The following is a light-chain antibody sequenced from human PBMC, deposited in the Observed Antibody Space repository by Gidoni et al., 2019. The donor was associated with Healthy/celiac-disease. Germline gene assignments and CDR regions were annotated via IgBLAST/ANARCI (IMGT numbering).Light chain of an antibody. CDR3: QQYGSSSWT. CDR1: QSVSSSY. CDR2: GAS. Sequence: ELVLTQSPGPLSLSPGERAPLSCRASQSVSSSYLAWYQQKPGQAPRLLIYGASSRATGIPDRFSGSGSGTDFTLTISRLEPEDFAVYYCQQYGSSSWTFGQGTKVEIK. V-gene: IGKV3-20*01. J-gene: IGKJ1*01.